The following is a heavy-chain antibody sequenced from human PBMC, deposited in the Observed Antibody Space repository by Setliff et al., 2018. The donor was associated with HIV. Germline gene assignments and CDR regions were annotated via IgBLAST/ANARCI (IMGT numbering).Heavy chain of an antibody. D-gene: IGHD5-12*01. CDR1: GDSITSYY. CDR2: IYHSGGT. J-gene: IGHJ2*01. V-gene: IGHV4-59*04. Sequence: PSETLSLTCTVSGDSITSYYWTWIRQPPGKGLEWIGRIYHSGGTYYNPSLKSRVTMSVDTSKNQFSLKLSSVTAADTAVYYCARRGDGYNYYWYFDIWGRGTLVTVSS. CDR3: ARRGDGYNYYWYFDI.